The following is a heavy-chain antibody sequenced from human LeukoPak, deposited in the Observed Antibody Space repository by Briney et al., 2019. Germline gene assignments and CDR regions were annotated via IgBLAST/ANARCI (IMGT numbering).Heavy chain of an antibody. V-gene: IGHV1-69*05. CDR3: ARKKIAAAGKGWFDP. Sequence: SXXVSCKASGYTFISYAISWVRQAPGQGVEWMGGIIPIFGTANYAQKFQGRVTINTDESTSTDYMELSSLRSEDTAVYYCARKKIAAAGKGWFDPWGQGTLVTVSS. CDR2: IIPIFGTA. D-gene: IGHD6-13*01. CDR1: GYTFISYA. J-gene: IGHJ5*02.